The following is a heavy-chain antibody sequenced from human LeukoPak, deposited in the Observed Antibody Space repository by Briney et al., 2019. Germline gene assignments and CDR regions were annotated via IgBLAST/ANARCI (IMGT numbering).Heavy chain of an antibody. CDR1: GGSISSGDYY. J-gene: IGHJ4*02. Sequence: KASETLSLTCTVSGGSISSGDYYWSWIRQPPGKGLEWIGYIYYSGSTYYNPSLKSRVTISVDTSKNQFSLKLSSVTAADTAVYYCARAYNSITMVRGVIGYWGQGTLVTVSS. CDR3: ARAYNSITMVRGVIGY. D-gene: IGHD3-10*01. V-gene: IGHV4-30-4*01. CDR2: IYYSGST.